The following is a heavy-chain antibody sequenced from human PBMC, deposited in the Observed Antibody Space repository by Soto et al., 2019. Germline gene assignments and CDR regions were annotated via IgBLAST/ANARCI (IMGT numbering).Heavy chain of an antibody. J-gene: IGHJ4*02. V-gene: IGHV4-31*03. CDR1: GGSISSGGYY. Sequence: PSETLSLTCTVSGGSISSGGYYWSWIRQHPGKGLEWIGYIYYSGSTYYNPSLKGRATISVDTSKNQFSLKLSSVTAADTAVYYCASDGYGDYFDYWGQGTLVTVSS. D-gene: IGHD4-17*01. CDR3: ASDGYGDYFDY. CDR2: IYYSGST.